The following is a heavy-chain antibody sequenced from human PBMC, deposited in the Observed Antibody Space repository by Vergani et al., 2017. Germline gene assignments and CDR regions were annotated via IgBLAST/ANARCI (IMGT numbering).Heavy chain of an antibody. CDR2: ISGSGGST. J-gene: IGHJ4*02. D-gene: IGHD6-13*01. CDR3: AKEGISYSGSGGY. Sequence: EVQLLESGGGLVQPGGSLRLSCAASGFTFSSYAMSWVGRAPGKGLEWVSAISGSGGSTSYADSVKGRFTSTRDNSKNTLYLQMNSLRAEDTVVYYCAKEGISYSGSGGYWGQGTLVTVSS. CDR1: GFTFSSYA. V-gene: IGHV3-23*01.